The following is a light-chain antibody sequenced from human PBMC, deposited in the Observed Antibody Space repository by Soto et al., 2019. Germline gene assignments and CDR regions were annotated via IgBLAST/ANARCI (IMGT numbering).Light chain of an antibody. J-gene: IGKJ1*01. CDR3: QQYATLPWT. Sequence: DIQMTQSPSSLSASIGDRVTITCQASQDISNYLNWYQQKPGKAPKLLIYDTSNLETGVPSRFSGGGSGTSYVITISGLQPEDIATYYWQQYATLPWTFGRGTKVEVK. CDR1: QDISNY. V-gene: IGKV1-33*01. CDR2: DTS.